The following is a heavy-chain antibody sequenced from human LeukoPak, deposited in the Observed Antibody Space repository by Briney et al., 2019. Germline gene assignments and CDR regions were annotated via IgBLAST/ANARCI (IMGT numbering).Heavy chain of an antibody. D-gene: IGHD6-19*01. CDR2: ISWNSGSI. Sequence: GGSLGLSCAASGFTFDDYAMHWVRQAPGKGLEWVSGISWNSGSIGYADSVKGRFTISRDNAKNSLYLQMNSLRAEDTALYYCAKDKAGEIPPEVFDYWGQGTLVTVSS. J-gene: IGHJ4*02. V-gene: IGHV3-9*01. CDR1: GFTFDDYA. CDR3: AKDKAGEIPPEVFDY.